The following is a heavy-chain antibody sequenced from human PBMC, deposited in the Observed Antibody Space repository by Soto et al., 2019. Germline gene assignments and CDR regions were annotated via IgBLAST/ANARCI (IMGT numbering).Heavy chain of an antibody. CDR2: MYHSGNT. Sequence: QVQLQESGPGLVKPSGTLSLTCAVSGGSISSDNWWSWVRQPPGKGLEGIGEMYHSGNTNYNPSPQSRVTLSVHQSKNQFSMKMTSATAAETALYYCAGGRGAGILRGVIINWGQGTQVTVSS. CDR3: AGGRGAGILRGVIIN. J-gene: IGHJ4*02. V-gene: IGHV4-4*02. D-gene: IGHD3-10*01. CDR1: GGSISSDNW.